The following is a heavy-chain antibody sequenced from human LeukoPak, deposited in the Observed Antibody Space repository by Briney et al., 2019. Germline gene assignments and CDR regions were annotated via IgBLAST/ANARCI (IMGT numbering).Heavy chain of an antibody. CDR3: AKEFLVGATPYDAFDI. CDR2: ISSSGSTI. CDR1: GFTFSDYY. V-gene: IGHV3-11*01. D-gene: IGHD1-26*01. J-gene: IGHJ3*02. Sequence: PGGSLRLSCAASGFTFSDYYMSWIRQAPGKGLEWVSYISSSGSTIYYADSVKGRFTISRDNSKNTLYLQMNSLRAEDTAVYYCAKEFLVGATPYDAFDIWGQGTMVTVSS.